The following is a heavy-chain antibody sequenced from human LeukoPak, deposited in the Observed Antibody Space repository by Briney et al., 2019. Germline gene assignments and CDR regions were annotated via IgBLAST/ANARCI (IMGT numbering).Heavy chain of an antibody. J-gene: IGHJ5*02. CDR3: ARGEKIADWFDP. CDR2: IYYSGIT. V-gene: IGHV4-31*03. D-gene: IGHD2-15*01. Sequence: SQTLSLTCTVSVGSISSGGYDWSWIRQHPGKGLEWIGYIYYSGITYYNPSLKSRFTISVDTSKNQFSLKLSAVTAAATAVYYCARGEKIADWFDPWGQGTLVTASS. CDR1: VGSISSGGYD.